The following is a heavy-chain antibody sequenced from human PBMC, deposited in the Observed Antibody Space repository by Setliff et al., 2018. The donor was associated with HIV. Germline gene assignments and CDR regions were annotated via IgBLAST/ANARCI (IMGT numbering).Heavy chain of an antibody. Sequence: ASVKVSCKTSGYTFTSYGISWVRQAPGQGLEWMGWISGYNGNTNYALNFHGRITITTETSTRTAYMELWSLRSEDTAVYYFARDGDARDGRVYHYYYMDVWGKGTTVTVS. CDR3: ARDGDARDGRVYHYYYMDV. J-gene: IGHJ6*03. V-gene: IGHV1-18*01. CDR2: ISGYNGNT. D-gene: IGHD1-26*01. CDR1: GYTFTSYG.